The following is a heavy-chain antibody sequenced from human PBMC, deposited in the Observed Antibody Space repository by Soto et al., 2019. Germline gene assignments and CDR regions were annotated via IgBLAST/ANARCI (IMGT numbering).Heavy chain of an antibody. V-gene: IGHV5-10-1*01. CDR1: GYSFTSYW. CDR3: ARQGISIPYYYYYGMDV. Sequence: PGESLKISCKGSGYSFTSYWISWVRQMPVKGLEWMGRIDPSDSYTNYSPSFQGHVTISADKSISTAYLQWSSLKASDTAMYYCARQGISIPYYYYYGMDVWGQGTTVTVSS. J-gene: IGHJ6*02. CDR2: IDPSDSYT. D-gene: IGHD2-21*01.